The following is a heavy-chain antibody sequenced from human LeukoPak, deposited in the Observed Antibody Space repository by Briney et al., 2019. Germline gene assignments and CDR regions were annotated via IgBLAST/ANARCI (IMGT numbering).Heavy chain of an antibody. CDR2: IRAYNGNT. V-gene: IGHV1-18*01. CDR1: GYTFTSYG. J-gene: IGHJ4*02. Sequence: ASVKVSCKASGYTFTSYGISWVRQAPGQGLEWMGWIRAYNGNTNYAQKFQGRVTMTRDTSISTAYMELSRLRSDDTAVYYCARELNYDSSGYYFDYWGQGTLVTVSS. D-gene: IGHD3-22*01. CDR3: ARELNYDSSGYYFDY.